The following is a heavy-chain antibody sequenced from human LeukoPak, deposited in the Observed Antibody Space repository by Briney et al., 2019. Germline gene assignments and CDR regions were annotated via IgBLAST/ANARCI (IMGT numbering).Heavy chain of an antibody. Sequence: PGGSLRLSCAASGFTFSEFWMTWVRQAPGKGLEWVATISNDESHRQYADSVKGRFTISRDNAKNSLYLQMNSLRDDHTAMYYCAKNSGFYRLDSWGQSTLALVSS. D-gene: IGHD5-12*01. CDR1: GFTFSEFW. CDR3: AKNSGFYRLDS. V-gene: IGHV3-7*01. CDR2: ISNDESHR. J-gene: IGHJ4*02.